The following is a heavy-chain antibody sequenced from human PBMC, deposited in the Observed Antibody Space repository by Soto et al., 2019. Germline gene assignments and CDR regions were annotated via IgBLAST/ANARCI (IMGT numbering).Heavy chain of an antibody. CDR1: GGSISGYY. D-gene: IGHD5-12*01. Sequence: PSETLSLTCTVSGGSISGYYWSWIRQPPGKALEWIGYVDYSGGTNHNPSLKSRVAISVDTSKNQFSLKLTSVTAADTAVYYCARHGPLRYQWLLSSDYWGQGTLVTVSS. V-gene: IGHV4-59*08. J-gene: IGHJ4*02. CDR2: VDYSGGT. CDR3: ARHGPLRYQWLLSSDY.